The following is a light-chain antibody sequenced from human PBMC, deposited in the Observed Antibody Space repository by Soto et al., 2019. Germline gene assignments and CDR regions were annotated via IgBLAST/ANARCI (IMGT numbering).Light chain of an antibody. CDR1: QSVSSN. CDR2: GAS. Sequence: EIVMTQSPATLSQSPGERATLSCRASQSVSSNVAWYQQIPGQTPRLLIYGASTRATGIPVRFSGSGSGTEFTLTISSLQSEDFAVYYCHQYDDGPYTFGQGTKVDIK. V-gene: IGKV3-15*01. J-gene: IGKJ2*01. CDR3: HQYDDGPYT.